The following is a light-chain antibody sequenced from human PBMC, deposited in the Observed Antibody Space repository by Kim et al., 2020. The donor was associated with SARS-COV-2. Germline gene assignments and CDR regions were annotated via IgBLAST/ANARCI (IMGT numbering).Light chain of an antibody. V-gene: IGKV1-16*02. CDR2: DSS. CDR3: QQYHTYPYS. J-gene: IGKJ2*03. CDR1: QHISNY. Sequence: DIQMTQSPSSLSASVGDRVTITCRASQHISNYLAWFQQKPGKAPKSLIYDSSSLQSGVPSKFSRTGYGTDFTLTISSLQPEDFATYYCQQYHTYPYSFGQGTKLEI.